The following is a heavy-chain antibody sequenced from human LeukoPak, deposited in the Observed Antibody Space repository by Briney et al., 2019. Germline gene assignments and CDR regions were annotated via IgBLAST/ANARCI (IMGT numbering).Heavy chain of an antibody. CDR1: GYPIRSGYY. V-gene: IGHV4-38-2*02. CDR2: FYHNGNT. D-gene: IGHD3-10*01. Sequence: SETLSVTCNVSGYPIRSGYYWGWIRQPPGKGLEWIGSFYHNGNTYYNPSLKSRVSILVDTSRNQFSLRLSSVTAADTAVYYCSSGSLYYPSNWGQGTLVTVSS. J-gene: IGHJ4*02. CDR3: SSGSLYYPSN.